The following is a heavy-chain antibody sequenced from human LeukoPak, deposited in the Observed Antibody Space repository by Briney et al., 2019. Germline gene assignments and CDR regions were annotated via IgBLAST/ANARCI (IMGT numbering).Heavy chain of an antibody. CDR2: ISGSGGST. D-gene: IGHD1-1*01. Sequence: GGSLRLSCAASGFTFSSYGMHWVRQAPGKGLEWVSAISGSGGSTYYADSVKGRFTISRDNSKNTLYLQMNSLRAEDTAVYYCAKDNLRTAQPQYFQHWGQGTLVTVSS. V-gene: IGHV3-23*01. J-gene: IGHJ1*01. CDR3: AKDNLRTAQPQYFQH. CDR1: GFTFSSYG.